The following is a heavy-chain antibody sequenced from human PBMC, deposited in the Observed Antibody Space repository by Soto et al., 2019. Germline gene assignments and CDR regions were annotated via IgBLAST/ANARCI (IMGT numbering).Heavy chain of an antibody. CDR1: GFTFTRYS. J-gene: IGHJ4*02. V-gene: IGHV3-21*06. Sequence: GGSLRLSCAASGFTFTRYSMNWVRQAPGKGLEWVSSISSTTNYICYGDSMKGRFTISRDNAKNSLYLEMNSLRAEDTAVYYCARESEDLTSNFDYRGQGTLVTVSS. CDR3: ARESEDLTSNFDY. CDR2: ISSTTNYI.